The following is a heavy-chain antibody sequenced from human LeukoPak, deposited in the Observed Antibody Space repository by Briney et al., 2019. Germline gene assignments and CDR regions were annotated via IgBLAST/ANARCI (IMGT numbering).Heavy chain of an antibody. V-gene: IGHV3-11*01. Sequence: PGGSLRLSCAASGFTFRDYDMTCIRQAPGKGLEWVSYISSRDRTIYNAESVKGRFTISRDNAKNSLYLQMNSLRAENTAVYNCARAPTYGSGSSFDYWGQGTLVTVSS. CDR2: ISSRDRTI. J-gene: IGHJ4*02. D-gene: IGHD3-10*01. CDR3: ARAPTYGSGSSFDY. CDR1: GFTFRDYD.